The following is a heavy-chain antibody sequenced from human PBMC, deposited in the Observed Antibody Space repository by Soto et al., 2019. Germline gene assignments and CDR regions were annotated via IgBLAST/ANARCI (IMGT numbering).Heavy chain of an antibody. D-gene: IGHD6-19*01. CDR1: GYTFTTYG. Sequence: ASVKVSCKASGYTFTTYGISWVRQAPGQGLEWMGWIGAYNGNANYAQNFQGRVTMTTDTSTTTAFMELRSLRSDDTAMYYCARDFIPVSGPAYWGQGTQVTVSS. CDR2: IGAYNGNA. V-gene: IGHV1-18*01. CDR3: ARDFIPVSGPAY. J-gene: IGHJ4*02.